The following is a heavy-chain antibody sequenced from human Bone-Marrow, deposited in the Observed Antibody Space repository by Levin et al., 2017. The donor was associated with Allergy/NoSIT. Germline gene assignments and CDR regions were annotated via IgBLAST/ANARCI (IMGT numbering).Heavy chain of an antibody. CDR3: ARVDYGGNNWFDP. Sequence: SETLSLTCTVSGGSISSGGYYWSWIRQHPGKGLEWIGYIYYSGSTYYNPSLKSRVTISVDTSKNQFSLKLSSVTAADTAVYYCARVDYGGNNWFDPWGQGTLVTVSS. CDR1: GGSISSGGYY. J-gene: IGHJ5*02. D-gene: IGHD4-23*01. V-gene: IGHV4-31*03. CDR2: IYYSGST.